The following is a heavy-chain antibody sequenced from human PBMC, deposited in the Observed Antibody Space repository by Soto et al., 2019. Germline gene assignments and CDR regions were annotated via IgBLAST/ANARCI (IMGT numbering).Heavy chain of an antibody. CDR1: GFTFSSYG. J-gene: IGHJ4*03. Sequence: QVQPVESGGGVVQPGRSLRLSCAASGFTFSSYGMHWVRQAPGKGLEWVAVISYDGSNKYYADSVKGRFTISRDNSKNTLYLQMNSLRAEDTAVYYCAKVRVVVGYFDYWGQRTLVTVSS. CDR2: ISYDGSNK. D-gene: IGHD2-2*01. CDR3: AKVRVVVGYFDY. V-gene: IGHV3-30*18.